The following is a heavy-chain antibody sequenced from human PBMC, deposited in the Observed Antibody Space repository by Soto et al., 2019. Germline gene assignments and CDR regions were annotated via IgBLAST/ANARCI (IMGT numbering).Heavy chain of an antibody. J-gene: IGHJ3*02. CDR1: GFTFTSSA. D-gene: IGHD3-10*01. CDR3: AASPITMVRGVISPDAFDI. CDR2: IVVGSGNT. V-gene: IGHV1-58*02. Sequence: VKVSCKASGFTFTSSAMQGVRQARGQRLEWIGWIVVGSGNTNYAQKFQERVTITRDMSTSTAYMELSSLRSEDTAVYYCAASPITMVRGVISPDAFDIWGQGTMVTVSS.